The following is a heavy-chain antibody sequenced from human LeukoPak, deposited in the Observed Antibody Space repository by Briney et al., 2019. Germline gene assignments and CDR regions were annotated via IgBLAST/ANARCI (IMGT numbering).Heavy chain of an antibody. CDR3: STEAYYQDAFDV. Sequence: GGSLRLSCAASGFTFSNAWMNWVRQAPGKGLEGVGRIKGKSDGGTTDYVGPVKGRFTISRDDSKNTLYLQMNSLKTEDTAVYYCSTEAYYQDAFDVWGQGTMVTVSS. CDR2: IKGKSDGGTT. V-gene: IGHV3-15*01. D-gene: IGHD2-21*01. J-gene: IGHJ3*01. CDR1: GFTFSNAW.